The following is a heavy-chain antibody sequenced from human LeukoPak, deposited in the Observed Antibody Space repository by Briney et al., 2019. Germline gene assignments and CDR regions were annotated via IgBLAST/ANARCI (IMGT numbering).Heavy chain of an antibody. CDR1: GYTFTGYY. CDR3: ARVVVPAANWFDP. Sequence: GASVKVSCKASGYTFTGYYMHWVRQAPGQGLEWMGWINPNSGGTNYAQKFQGRVTMTRDTSISTAYMELSRLRSDDTAVYYCARVVVPAANWFDPWGQGTLVTVSS. CDR2: INPNSGGT. V-gene: IGHV1-2*02. D-gene: IGHD2-2*01. J-gene: IGHJ5*02.